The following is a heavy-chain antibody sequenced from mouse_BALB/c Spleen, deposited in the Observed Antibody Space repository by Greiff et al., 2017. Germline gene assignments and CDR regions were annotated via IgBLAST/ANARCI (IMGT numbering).Heavy chain of an antibody. J-gene: IGHJ3*01. CDR3: AIGSTETPY. V-gene: IGHV14-3*02. D-gene: IGHD1-1*01. Sequence: EVKLQESGAELVKPGASVKLSCTASGFNIKDTYMHWVKQRPEQGLEWIGRIDPANGNTKYDPKFQGKATITADTSSNTAYLQLSSLTSEDTAVYYCAIGSTETPYWGQGTLVTVSA. CDR1: GFNIKDTY. CDR2: IDPANGNT.